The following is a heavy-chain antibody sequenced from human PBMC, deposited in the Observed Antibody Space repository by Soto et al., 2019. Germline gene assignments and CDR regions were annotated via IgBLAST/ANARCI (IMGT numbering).Heavy chain of an antibody. CDR3: VTRSRGLQSSPPRLDS. J-gene: IGHJ4*02. V-gene: IGHV3-23*01. D-gene: IGHD4-4*01. Sequence: EVQLLESGGGLVQPGGSLRLSCAASGLTFSGYGMSWVRQAPGTGLEWVSAISGSGSTTYYAASVKGRFTISRDDSMNILFLQMNSLRAEDTAVYYCVTRSRGLQSSPPRLDSWGQGTLVTVSS. CDR2: ISGSGSTT. CDR1: GLTFSGYG.